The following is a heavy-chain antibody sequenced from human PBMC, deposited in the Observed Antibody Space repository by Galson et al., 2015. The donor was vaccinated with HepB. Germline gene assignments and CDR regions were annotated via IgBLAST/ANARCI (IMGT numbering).Heavy chain of an antibody. Sequence: SVKVSCKASGYSFTDYYIHWVRQAPGQGLEWMGWINPTSGGTEYAKKFHGRVTMTRDTSISTVYMELSGLRSDDTAVYYCARDNHIYYDSTGYGPWGQGTLVTVSS. CDR2: INPTSGGT. CDR1: GYSFTDYY. D-gene: IGHD3-22*01. CDR3: ARDNHIYYDSTGYGP. V-gene: IGHV1-2*02. J-gene: IGHJ5*02.